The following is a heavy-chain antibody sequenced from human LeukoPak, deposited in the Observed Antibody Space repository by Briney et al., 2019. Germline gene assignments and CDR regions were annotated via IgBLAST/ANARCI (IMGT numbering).Heavy chain of an antibody. D-gene: IGHD6-13*01. CDR3: ARSYSSSWYSSFDI. CDR2: INHSGSI. V-gene: IGHV4-34*01. J-gene: IGHJ3*02. CDR1: GGSFSSYY. Sequence: PSETLSLTCAVYGGSFSSYYWSWIRQPPGKGLEWIGEINHSGSINYNPSLKSRVTISLDTSKNQFSLRLSSVTAADTAVYYCARSYSSSWYSSFDIWGHGTMVTVSS.